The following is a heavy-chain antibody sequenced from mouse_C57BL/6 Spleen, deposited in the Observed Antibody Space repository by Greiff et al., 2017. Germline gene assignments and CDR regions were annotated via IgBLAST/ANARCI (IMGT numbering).Heavy chain of an antibody. CDR1: GYSITSGYY. J-gene: IGHJ2*01. Sequence: EVQLQQSGPGLVKPSPSLSLTCSVTGYSITSGYYWNWIRQFPGNKLEWMGYISYDGSNNYNPSLKNRISITRDTSKNQFFLKLNSVTTEDTATYYCARDDTTVVTFDYWGQGTTLTVSS. CDR2: ISYDGSN. V-gene: IGHV3-6*01. D-gene: IGHD1-1*01. CDR3: ARDDTTVVTFDY.